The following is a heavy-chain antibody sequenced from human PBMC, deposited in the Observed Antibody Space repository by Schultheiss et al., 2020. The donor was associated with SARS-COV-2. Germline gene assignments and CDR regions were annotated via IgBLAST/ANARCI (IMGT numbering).Heavy chain of an antibody. Sequence: GGSLRLSCAASGFTFSSYAMSWVRQAPGKGLEWVGFIRSKAYGGTTEYAASVKGRFTISRDDSKSIAYLQMNSLKTEDTAVYYCTRLTYYYDSSGYLAGYWGQGTLVTVSS. V-gene: IGHV3-49*04. D-gene: IGHD3-22*01. CDR2: IRSKAYGGTT. CDR3: TRLTYYYDSSGYLAGY. CDR1: GFTFSSYA. J-gene: IGHJ4*02.